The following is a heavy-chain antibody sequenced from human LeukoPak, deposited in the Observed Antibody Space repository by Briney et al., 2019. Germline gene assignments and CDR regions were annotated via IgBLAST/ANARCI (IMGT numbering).Heavy chain of an antibody. J-gene: IGHJ3*02. D-gene: IGHD6-13*01. Sequence: GASVKVSCKASGYTFTSYYMHWVRQAPGQGLEWMGIINPSGGSTSYAQKFQGRVTMTRDMSTSTVYMGLSSLRSEDTAVYYCARGYKPASGKDGAFDIWGQGTMVTVSS. CDR1: GYTFTSYY. V-gene: IGHV1-46*01. CDR2: INPSGGST. CDR3: ARGYKPASGKDGAFDI.